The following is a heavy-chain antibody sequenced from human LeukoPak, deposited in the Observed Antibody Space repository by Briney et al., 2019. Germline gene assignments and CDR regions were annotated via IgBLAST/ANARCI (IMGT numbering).Heavy chain of an antibody. J-gene: IGHJ4*02. CDR2: IWYDGSNK. CDR3: ARDLEWHYFDC. V-gene: IGHV3-33*01. D-gene: IGHD1-1*01. CDR1: GLTFSSYG. Sequence: GGSLRLSCAASGLTFSSYGMHWVRQAPGKGREWVAVIWYDGSNKYYADSVKGRFTMSRDNSKNTLYLQMNSLRAEDTAVYHCARDLEWHYFDCWGQGTLVTVSS.